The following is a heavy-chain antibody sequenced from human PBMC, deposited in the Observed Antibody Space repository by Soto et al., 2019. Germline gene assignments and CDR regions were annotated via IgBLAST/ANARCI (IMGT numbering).Heavy chain of an antibody. D-gene: IGHD3-10*01. J-gene: IGHJ3*02. CDR1: GYTLTELS. V-gene: IGHV1-24*01. CDR3: ATDSGGWLHYSFYI. Sequence: ASVKVSCKVSGYTLTELSMHWVRQAPGKGLEWMGGFDPEDGETIYAQKFQGRVTMTEDTSTDTAYMELSSLRSEDTAVYYCATDSGGWLHYSFYIWCQGTMVTVSS. CDR2: FDPEDGET.